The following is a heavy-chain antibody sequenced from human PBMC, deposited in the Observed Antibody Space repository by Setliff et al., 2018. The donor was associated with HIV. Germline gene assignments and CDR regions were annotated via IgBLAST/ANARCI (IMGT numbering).Heavy chain of an antibody. D-gene: IGHD2-2*01. CDR3: ARGFDYAQRPPLYYFDY. Sequence: PSETLSLTCTVSGGSISSYYWNWIRQPPGKGLEWIGFIFASGDTKYNPSLQSRVTISVDTSKNQFSLKLRSVTAADTAVYYCARGFDYAQRPPLYYFDYWGQGTLVTVSS. CDR1: GGSISSYY. CDR2: IFASGDT. V-gene: IGHV4-4*09. J-gene: IGHJ4*02.